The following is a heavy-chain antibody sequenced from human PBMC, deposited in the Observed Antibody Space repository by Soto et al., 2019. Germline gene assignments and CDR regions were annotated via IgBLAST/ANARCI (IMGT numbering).Heavy chain of an antibody. V-gene: IGHV3-21*01. CDR3: ARDQAGTTPWFDYYGMDV. D-gene: IGHD1-7*01. CDR1: GFTFSSYS. J-gene: IGHJ6*02. Sequence: EVQLVESGGGLVKPGGSLRLSCAASGFTFSSYSMNWVRQAPGKGLEWVSSISSSSSYIYYADSVKGRFTISRDNAKNSLYLQMNSLRAEDTAVYYCARDQAGTTPWFDYYGMDVWGQGTTVTVSS. CDR2: ISSSSSYI.